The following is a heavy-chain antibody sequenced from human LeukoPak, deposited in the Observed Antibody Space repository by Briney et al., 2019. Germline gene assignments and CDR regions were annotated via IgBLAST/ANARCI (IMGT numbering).Heavy chain of an antibody. CDR3: ASRGYSSGWYLDFDY. CDR1: GYSFTSYW. CDR2: IYPGDSDT. V-gene: IGHV5-51*01. J-gene: IGHJ4*02. D-gene: IGHD6-19*01. Sequence: GESLKISCKGSGYSFTSYWIGWVRQMPGKGLEWMGIIYPGDSDTRYSPSFQGQVTISADKSINTAYLQWSSLKASDTAMYYCASRGYSSGWYLDFDYWGQGTLVTVSS.